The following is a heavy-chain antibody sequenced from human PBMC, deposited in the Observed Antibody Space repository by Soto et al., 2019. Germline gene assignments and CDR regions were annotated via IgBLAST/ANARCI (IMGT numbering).Heavy chain of an antibody. V-gene: IGHV1-69*13. CDR1: GGTFSSYA. Sequence: GASVKVSCKASGGTFSSYAISWVRQAPGQGLEWMGGIIPIFGTANYAQKFQGRVTITADDSTSTAYMELSSLRSEDTAVYYCARREMAGLVDAYYYYYGMDVWGQGTTVTVSS. J-gene: IGHJ6*02. CDR3: ARREMAGLVDAYYYYYGMDV. CDR2: IIPIFGTA. D-gene: IGHD6-6*01.